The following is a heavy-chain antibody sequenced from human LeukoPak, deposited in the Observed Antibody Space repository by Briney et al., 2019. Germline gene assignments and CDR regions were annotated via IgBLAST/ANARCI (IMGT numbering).Heavy chain of an antibody. Sequence: PSDTLSLTCAVYGGSFSGYYWSWIRQPPGKGLEWIGEINHSGSTNYNPSLKSRVTISVDTSKNQFSLKLSSVTAADTAVYYCARGRIGSGWYNYYYYGMDVWGQGTTVTVSS. D-gene: IGHD6-19*01. CDR3: ARGRIGSGWYNYYYYGMDV. V-gene: IGHV4-34*01. CDR2: INHSGST. CDR1: GGSFSGYY. J-gene: IGHJ6*02.